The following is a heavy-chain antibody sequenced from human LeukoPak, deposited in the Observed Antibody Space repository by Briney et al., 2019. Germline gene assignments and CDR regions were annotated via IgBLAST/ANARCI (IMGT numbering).Heavy chain of an antibody. CDR2: ISSNGGST. CDR1: GFTFSSYA. V-gene: IGHV3-64*01. D-gene: IGHD4-23*01. J-gene: IGHJ4*02. Sequence: SGGSLRLSCAASGFTFSSYAMHWVRQAPGKGLEYVSAISSNGGSTYYANSVKGRFTISRDNSKNTLYLQMGSLRAEDMAVYYCARGLNDYGGNSHDYWGQGTLVTVSS. CDR3: ARGLNDYGGNSHDY.